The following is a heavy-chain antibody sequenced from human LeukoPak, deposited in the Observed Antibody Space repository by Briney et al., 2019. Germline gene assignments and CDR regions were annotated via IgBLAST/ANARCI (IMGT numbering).Heavy chain of an antibody. CDR1: GGTFSSYA. CDR3: AREAGRQGDPFDY. D-gene: IGHD3-16*01. CDR2: ISVYNGNT. V-gene: IGHV1-18*01. Sequence: ASVKVSCKASGGTFSSYAISWVRQAPGQGLEWMGWISVYNGNTNYAQKLQGRVTMTTDTSTSTAYMELRSLRSDDTAVYYCAREAGRQGDPFDYWGQGTLVTVSS. J-gene: IGHJ4*02.